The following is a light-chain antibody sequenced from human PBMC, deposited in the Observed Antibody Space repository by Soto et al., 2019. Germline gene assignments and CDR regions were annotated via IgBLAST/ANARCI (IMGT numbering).Light chain of an antibody. CDR2: EVT. CDR1: ASDIGRYSY. V-gene: IGLV2-8*01. J-gene: IGLJ1*01. Sequence: QSVLAQPPSASGSPGQSVTISCIGTASDIGRYSYVSWYQHHPGKAPKLIIYEVTKRPSGVPDRFSGSKSGNTASLTVSGLQADDEADYYCNSYVGSNNYVFGTGTKVTV. CDR3: NSYVGSNNYV.